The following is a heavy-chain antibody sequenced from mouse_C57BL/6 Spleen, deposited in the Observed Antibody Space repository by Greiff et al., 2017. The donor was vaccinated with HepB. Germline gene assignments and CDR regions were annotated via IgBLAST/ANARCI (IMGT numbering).Heavy chain of an antibody. J-gene: IGHJ2*01. CDR3: ARVGSWGY. V-gene: IGHV3-6*01. Sequence: EVKLVESGPGLVKPSQSLSLTCSVTGYSITSGYYWNWIRQFPGNKLEWMGYISYDGSNNYNPSLKNRISITRDTSKNQFFLKLNSVTTEDTATYYCARVGSWGYWGQGTTLTVSS. CDR2: ISYDGSN. CDR1: GYSITSGYY.